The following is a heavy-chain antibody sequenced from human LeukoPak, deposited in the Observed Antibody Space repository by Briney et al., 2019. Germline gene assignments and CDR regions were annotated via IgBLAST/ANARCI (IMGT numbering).Heavy chain of an antibody. D-gene: IGHD1-1*01. V-gene: IGHV3-7*01. CDR1: GFTFSNYW. J-gene: IGHJ5*02. Sequence: GGSLRLSCAASGFTFSNYWMTWVRQAPGKGLEWVANIKHDGTDKYYLDSVKGRFTLSRDNAKNSLYLQMNSLRAEDTAVYYCARDFGYNWKANWFDPWGQGTLVTVS. CDR2: IKHDGTDK. CDR3: ARDFGYNWKANWFDP.